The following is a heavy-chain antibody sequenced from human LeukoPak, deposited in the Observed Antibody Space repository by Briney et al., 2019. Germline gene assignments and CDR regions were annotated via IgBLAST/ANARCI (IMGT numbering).Heavy chain of an antibody. J-gene: IGHJ3*02. CDR3: ARGRLDHFGVVLNAFDI. Sequence: PSQTLSLTCTVSGGSLSSGSYYWSWIRQPAGTGLEWIGRIYTSGSTNYNPSLKSRVTISVDTSKNQFSLKLSSVTAADTAVYYCARGRLDHFGVVLNAFDIWGQGTMVTVSS. V-gene: IGHV4-61*02. D-gene: IGHD3-3*01. CDR2: IYTSGST. CDR1: GGSLSSGSYY.